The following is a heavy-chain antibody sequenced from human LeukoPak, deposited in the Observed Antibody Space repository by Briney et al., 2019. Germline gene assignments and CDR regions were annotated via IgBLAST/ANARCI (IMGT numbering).Heavy chain of an antibody. D-gene: IGHD1-26*01. Sequence: GGSLRLSCAASGFTFSSYGMHWVRQAPGKGLERVAVIWYDGSNKYYADSVKGRFTISRDNSKNTLYLQMNSLRAEDTAVYYCARESELDYFDYWGQGTLVTVSS. V-gene: IGHV3-33*01. J-gene: IGHJ4*02. CDR3: ARESELDYFDY. CDR2: IWYDGSNK. CDR1: GFTFSSYG.